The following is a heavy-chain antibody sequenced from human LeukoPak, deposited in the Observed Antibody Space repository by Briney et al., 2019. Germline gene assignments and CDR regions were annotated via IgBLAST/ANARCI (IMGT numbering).Heavy chain of an antibody. J-gene: IGHJ5*02. D-gene: IGHD4-17*01. Sequence: SETLSLTCTVSGGSISSSSYYWGWIRQPPGKGLEWIGSIYYSGSTYYNPSLKSRVTISVDTSKNQFSLKLTSVTAADTAVCYCARNIGADYGDYVFDPWGQGTLVTVSS. CDR2: IYYSGST. CDR3: ARNIGADYGDYVFDP. CDR1: GGSISSSSYY. V-gene: IGHV4-39*07.